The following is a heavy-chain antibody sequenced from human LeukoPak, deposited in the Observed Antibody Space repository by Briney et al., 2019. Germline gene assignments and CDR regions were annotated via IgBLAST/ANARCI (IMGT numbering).Heavy chain of an antibody. J-gene: IGHJ4*02. CDR2: IYNSGGT. CDR1: GGSITSSFY. V-gene: IGHV4-59*01. D-gene: IGHD3-16*01. CDR3: ARASVLLSADY. Sequence: SETLSLTCTVSGGSITSSFYWSWIRPSPGKGLEWIGYIYNSGGTKYNPSLKSRLTISVDTSKNQFSLNLSSVTAADTAVYYCARASVLLSADYWGQGTLVTVSS.